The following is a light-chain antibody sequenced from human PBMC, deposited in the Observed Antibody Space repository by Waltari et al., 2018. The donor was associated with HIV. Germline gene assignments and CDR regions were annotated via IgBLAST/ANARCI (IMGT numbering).Light chain of an antibody. CDR3: QHSDTTPRT. CDR2: GAS. CDR1: QSVSRY. V-gene: IGKV1-39*01. J-gene: IGKJ2*01. Sequence: IRVTPSSPSLAASGGGQVNITCRTSQSVSRYLNWYQQKAGKAPKLLIYGASTLQSGVPSRFSGSGSATDFSLTISNLQPEDFATYYCQHSDTTPRTFGQGTRLEIK.